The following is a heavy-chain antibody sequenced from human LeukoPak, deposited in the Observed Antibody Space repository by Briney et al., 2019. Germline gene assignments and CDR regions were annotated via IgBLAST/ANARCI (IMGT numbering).Heavy chain of an antibody. CDR3: ARRGGSGWSVYNWFDP. V-gene: IGHV4-39*07. Sequence: PSETLSLTCTVSGGSISSSSYYWGWIRQPPGKGLEWIGSIYYSGSTYYNPSLKSRVTISVDTSKNQFSLKLSSVTAADTAVYYCARRGGSGWSVYNWFDPWGQGTLVTVSS. CDR1: GGSISSSSYY. J-gene: IGHJ5*02. D-gene: IGHD6-19*01. CDR2: IYYSGST.